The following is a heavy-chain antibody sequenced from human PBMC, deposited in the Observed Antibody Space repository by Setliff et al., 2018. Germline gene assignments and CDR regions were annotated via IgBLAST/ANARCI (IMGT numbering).Heavy chain of an antibody. CDR2: INTNTGNP. CDR3: ASSGYDVGGAFDI. CDR1: GYTFTTYT. Sequence: ASVKVSCKASGYTFTTYTMNWVRQAPGQGLEWMGWINTNTGNPTYAQAFTGRFVFSLDTPVSTAYLQISSLKAEDTTVYYCASSGYDVGGAFDIWGQGTMVTVSS. V-gene: IGHV7-4-1*02. J-gene: IGHJ3*02. D-gene: IGHD5-12*01.